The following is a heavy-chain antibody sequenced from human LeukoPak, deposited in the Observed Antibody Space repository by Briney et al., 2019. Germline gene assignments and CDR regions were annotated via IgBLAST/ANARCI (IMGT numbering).Heavy chain of an antibody. V-gene: IGHV3-30-3*01. CDR2: ISYDGSNK. CDR3: ARVVVPYYYGSGGNDY. CDR1: GFTFSSYA. D-gene: IGHD3-10*01. Sequence: PGGSLRLSCAASGFTFSSYAMHWVRQAPGKGLEWVAVISYDGSNKYYADSVKGRFTISRDNSKNTLYLQMNSLRAEDTAVYYCARVVVPYYYGSGGNDYWGQGTLVTVSS. J-gene: IGHJ4*02.